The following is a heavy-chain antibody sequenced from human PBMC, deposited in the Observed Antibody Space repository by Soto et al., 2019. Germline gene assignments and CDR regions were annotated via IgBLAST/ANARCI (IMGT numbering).Heavy chain of an antibody. D-gene: IGHD2-21*01. CDR2: IIPILGIA. CDR3: ARDRSSIGAAADAFDI. CDR1: GGTFSSYT. V-gene: IGHV1-69*08. J-gene: IGHJ3*02. Sequence: QVQLVQSGAEVKKPGSSVKVSCKASGGTFSSYTISWVRQAPGQGLEWMGRIIPILGIANYAQKFQGRVTITADKATSTAYMELSSLRSEDTAVYYWARDRSSIGAAADAFDIWGQGTMVTVSS.